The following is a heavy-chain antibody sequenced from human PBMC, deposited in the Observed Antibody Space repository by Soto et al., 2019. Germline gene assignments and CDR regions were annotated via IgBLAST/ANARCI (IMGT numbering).Heavy chain of an antibody. CDR2: INYSGST. V-gene: IGHV4-39*01. CDR1: GGSISDSNYY. Sequence: PSETLSLTCTVSGGSISDSNYYWGWIRRPPGKGLEWIGSINYSGSTYYNPSLKSRVTISVDTSKNQFSLQVTSVTAADTAIYYCERKWNDSTLRQFDPWGQGTLVNVSS. CDR3: ERKWNDSTLRQFDP. J-gene: IGHJ5*02. D-gene: IGHD1-1*01.